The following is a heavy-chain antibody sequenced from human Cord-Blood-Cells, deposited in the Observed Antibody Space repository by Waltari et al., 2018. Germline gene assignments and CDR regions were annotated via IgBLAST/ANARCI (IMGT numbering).Heavy chain of an antibody. CDR1: GFTFSSYG. D-gene: IGHD3-9*01. Sequence: QVQLVESGGGVVQPGRSLRLSCAASGFTFSSYGMHWVRQAPGKGLEWVAVISYDGSNKYYADSVKGRFTISRDNSKNTLYLQMNSLRAEDMAVYYCAKELPNNYDILTGFDYWGQGTLVTVSS. J-gene: IGHJ4*02. V-gene: IGHV3-30*18. CDR3: AKELPNNYDILTGFDY. CDR2: ISYDGSNK.